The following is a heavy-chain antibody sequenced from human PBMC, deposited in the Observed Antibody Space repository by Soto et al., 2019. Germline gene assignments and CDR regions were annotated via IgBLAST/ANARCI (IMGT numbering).Heavy chain of an antibody. V-gene: IGHV1-69*13. CDR3: SRDCFTAFEALDI. J-gene: IGHJ3*02. D-gene: IGHD2-21*01. CDR2: IIPIFGTA. Sequence: SLKVSCKASGGTFSSYAISWVRQAPGQGLEWMGGIIPIFGTANYAQKFQGRVTITADDSTSTTSMELSSLRTEDPAVYYCSRDCFTAFEALDIWGQGTMVTVSS. CDR1: GGTFSSYA.